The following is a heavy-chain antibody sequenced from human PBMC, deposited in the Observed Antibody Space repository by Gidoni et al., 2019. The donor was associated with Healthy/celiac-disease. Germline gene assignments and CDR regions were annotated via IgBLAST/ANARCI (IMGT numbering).Heavy chain of an antibody. Sequence: QVQLQESGPGLVKPSAALSLPCTASGGPTSSYYWSWIRQPDRKGLEWIGRIYTSGSTNYNPSLKSRVPMSVDTSKNQFSLKLSSVTAADTAVYYCASSMVTDYYDSSGYSTGYFDYWGQGTLVTVSS. CDR2: IYTSGST. J-gene: IGHJ4*02. D-gene: IGHD3-22*01. CDR1: GGPTSSYY. CDR3: ASSMVTDYYDSSGYSTGYFDY. V-gene: IGHV4-4*07.